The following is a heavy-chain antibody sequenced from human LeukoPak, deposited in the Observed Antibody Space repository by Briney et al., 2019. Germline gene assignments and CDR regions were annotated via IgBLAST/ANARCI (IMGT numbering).Heavy chain of an antibody. CDR3: ARDLEEYCSGGSCSLFDY. V-gene: IGHV3-21*01. Sequence: GGSLRLSCAASGFTFSAYSMNWVRQAPGKGLEWVSSISSSSSYIYYADSVKGRFTISRDNAKNSLYLQMNSLRAEDTAVYYCARDLEEYCSGGSCSLFDYWGQGTLVTVSS. J-gene: IGHJ4*02. D-gene: IGHD2-15*01. CDR2: ISSSSSYI. CDR1: GFTFSAYS.